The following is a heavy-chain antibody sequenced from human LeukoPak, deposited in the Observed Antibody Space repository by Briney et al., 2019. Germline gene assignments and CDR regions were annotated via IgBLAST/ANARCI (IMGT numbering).Heavy chain of an antibody. J-gene: IGHJ3*02. CDR2: ISSSSSYI. V-gene: IGHV3-21*01. CDR1: GFTFSSYS. Sequence: GRSLRLSCAASGFTFSSYSMNWVRQAPGKGLEWVSSISSSSSYIYYADSVKGRFTISRDNAKNSLYLQMNSLRAEDTAVYYCAREAPPEPDAFDIWGQGTMVTVSS. CDR3: AREAPPEPDAFDI.